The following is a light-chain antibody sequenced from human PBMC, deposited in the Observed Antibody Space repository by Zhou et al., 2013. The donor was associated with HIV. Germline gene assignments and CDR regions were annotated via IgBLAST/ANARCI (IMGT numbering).Light chain of an antibody. V-gene: IGKV3-11*01. J-gene: IGKJ5*01. CDR3: QQRSNWIT. Sequence: EIVLTQSPGTLSLSPGERATLSCRASQSVSSYLAWYQQKPGQAPRLLIYDASNRATGIPARFSGSGSGTDFTLTISSLEPEDFAVYYCQQRSNWITFGQGT. CDR1: QSVSSY. CDR2: DAS.